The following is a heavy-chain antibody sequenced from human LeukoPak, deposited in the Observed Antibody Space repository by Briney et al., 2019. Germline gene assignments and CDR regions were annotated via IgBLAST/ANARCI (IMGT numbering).Heavy chain of an antibody. V-gene: IGHV3-30-3*01. CDR3: ARVGGNSDY. CDR1: GFTFSSYA. CDR2: LSYDGSNK. D-gene: IGHD4-23*01. Sequence: GRSLRLSCAASGFTFSSYAMHWVRQSPGKGLEWVAVLSYDGSNKYYADSVRGRFTISRDNSKNTLYLQMNSLRAEDTAVYYCARVGGNSDYWGQGTLVTVSS. J-gene: IGHJ4*02.